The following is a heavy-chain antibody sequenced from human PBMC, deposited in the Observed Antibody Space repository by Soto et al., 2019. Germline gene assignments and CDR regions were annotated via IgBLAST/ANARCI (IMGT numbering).Heavy chain of an antibody. CDR2: TYYRSKWYH. Sequence: QVQLQQSGPGLVKPSQTLSLTCAISGDSVSSDSAAWNWVRQSPSRGLEWLGRTYYRSKWYHDYPLSVKSRITINPDTSQNQCSLQLNSVTLEDTALYYCASSRGRGEVGYFDYWGQGTLVSVSS. V-gene: IGHV6-1*01. D-gene: IGHD2-21*01. J-gene: IGHJ4*02. CDR1: GDSVSSDSAA. CDR3: ASSRGRGEVGYFDY.